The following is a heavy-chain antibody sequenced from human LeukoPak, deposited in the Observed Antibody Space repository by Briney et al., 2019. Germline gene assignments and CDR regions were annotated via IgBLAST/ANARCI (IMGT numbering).Heavy chain of an antibody. V-gene: IGHV1-24*01. Sequence: ASVKVSCKASGYTFTSYYMHWVRQAPGQGLEWMGGFDPEDGETIYAQKFQGRVTMTEDTSTDTAYMELSSLRSEDTAVYYCATKPLRTDYYDSSAHDAFDIWGQGTMVTVSS. D-gene: IGHD3-22*01. J-gene: IGHJ3*02. CDR3: ATKPLRTDYYDSSAHDAFDI. CDR2: FDPEDGET. CDR1: GYTFTSYY.